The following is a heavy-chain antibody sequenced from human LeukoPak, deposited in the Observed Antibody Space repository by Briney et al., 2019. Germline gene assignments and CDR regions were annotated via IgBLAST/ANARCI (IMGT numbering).Heavy chain of an antibody. V-gene: IGHV3-30*04. Sequence: GGSLRLSCAASGFTFSNYAMHWVRQAPGKGLEWVAVISFDGSDQYYADSVKGRFTFSRDNSKNTLYLQMTSLRAEDTAVYYCTRGSGSSWSLKNWFDPWGQGTLVTVSS. CDR3: TRGSGSSWSLKNWFDP. CDR1: GFTFSNYA. CDR2: ISFDGSDQ. D-gene: IGHD6-13*01. J-gene: IGHJ5*02.